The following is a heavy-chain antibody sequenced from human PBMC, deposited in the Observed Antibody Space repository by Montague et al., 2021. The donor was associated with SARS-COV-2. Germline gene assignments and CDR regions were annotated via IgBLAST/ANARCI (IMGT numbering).Heavy chain of an antibody. CDR1: GFTFSNYE. CDR3: ARDTPYYYGSGSYYEPRRVFDY. Sequence: SPRLSCAASGFTFSNYEMSWVRQAPGKGLEWLSYIRSSGSTIYYADSVKGRFTISRDNAKNSLYLQMNSLRAEDTAVYYCARDTPYYYGSGSYYEPRRVFDYWGQGTLVTVSS. J-gene: IGHJ4*02. V-gene: IGHV3-48*03. D-gene: IGHD3-10*01. CDR2: IRSSGSTI.